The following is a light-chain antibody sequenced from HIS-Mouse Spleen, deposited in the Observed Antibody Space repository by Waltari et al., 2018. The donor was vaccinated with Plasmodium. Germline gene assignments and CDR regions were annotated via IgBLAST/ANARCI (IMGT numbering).Light chain of an antibody. V-gene: IGKV3-15*01. CDR3: QQYNNWSFT. CDR2: GAS. J-gene: IGKJ3*01. Sequence: EIVMTQSPATLSVSPGERATLSCRASQSVSSNLAWYQQKPGQDPRLLIYGASTRATGIPARFSGSGSGTEFTLTISSLQSEDFAVYYCQQYNNWSFTFGPGTKVDIK. CDR1: QSVSSN.